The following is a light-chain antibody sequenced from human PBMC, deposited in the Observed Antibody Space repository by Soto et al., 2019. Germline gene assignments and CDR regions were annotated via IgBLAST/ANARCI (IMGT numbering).Light chain of an antibody. CDR3: LLFDSGARS. Sequence: QAVVTQEPSLTVSPGGTGTLTCGSSTGAVTSGHYPYWFQQKPGQAPRTLIYDTSNKHSWTPARFSGSLLGGKAALTLSGAQPEDEAEYYCLLFDSGARSFGGGTQLTVL. J-gene: IGLJ2*01. CDR2: DTS. V-gene: IGLV7-46*01. CDR1: TGAVTSGHY.